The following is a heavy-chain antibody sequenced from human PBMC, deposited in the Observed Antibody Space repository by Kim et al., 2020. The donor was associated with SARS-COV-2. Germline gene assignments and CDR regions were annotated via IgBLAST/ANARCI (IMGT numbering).Heavy chain of an antibody. CDR2: IHTKTGNP. Sequence: ASVKVSCKASGYIFTDNGINWVRQPPGQGLEWMGWIHTKTGNPTFAQDFTGRFVFSLDPSVSTAYLQIHDLKAEDTALYYCARWDGHSYADSWGQGTLVSVSS. J-gene: IGHJ4*02. CDR1: GYIFTDNG. D-gene: IGHD1-26*01. V-gene: IGHV7-4-1*01. CDR3: ARWDGHSYADS.